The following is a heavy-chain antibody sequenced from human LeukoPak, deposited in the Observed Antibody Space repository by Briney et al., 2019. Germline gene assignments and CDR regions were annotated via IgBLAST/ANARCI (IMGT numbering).Heavy chain of an antibody. J-gene: IGHJ4*02. CDR2: IIPIFGTA. Sequence: GSSVKVSCKASGGTFSSYAISWVRQPPGPGLEWMGGIIPIFGTANYAQKFQGRVTITAAESTSTAYMELSSVRSEATAAYYCARPSTAAALDYWGQGTLVTVSS. CDR3: ARPSTAAALDY. D-gene: IGHD6-13*01. V-gene: IGHV1-69*01. CDR1: GGTFSSYA.